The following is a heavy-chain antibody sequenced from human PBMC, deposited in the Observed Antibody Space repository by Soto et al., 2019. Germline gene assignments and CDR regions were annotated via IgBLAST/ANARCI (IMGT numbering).Heavy chain of an antibody. Sequence: EVQLVESGGGLVQPGGSLRLSCAASGFTFSSYSMNWVRQAPGKGLEWVSYISSSSSTIYYADSVKGRFTISRDNAKTSLYLQMNSLRAEDTAVYYCARLPERIAEIGWFDPWGQGTLVTVSS. CDR1: GFTFSSYS. CDR2: ISSSSSTI. D-gene: IGHD6-13*01. V-gene: IGHV3-48*01. CDR3: ARLPERIAEIGWFDP. J-gene: IGHJ5*02.